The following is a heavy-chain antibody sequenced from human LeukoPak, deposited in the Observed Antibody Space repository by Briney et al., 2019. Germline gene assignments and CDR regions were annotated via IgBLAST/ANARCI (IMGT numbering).Heavy chain of an antibody. V-gene: IGHV4-30-4*07. CDR3: ASTNSYGYLDY. CDR2: IYYSGST. J-gene: IGHJ4*02. CDR1: GGSISSGGYS. D-gene: IGHD5-18*01. Sequence: SETLSLTCAVSGGSISSGGYSWSWIRQPPGTGLEWIGYIYYSGSTYYNPSLKSRVTISVDTSKNQFSLKLSSVTAADTAVYYCASTNSYGYLDYWGQGTLVTVSS.